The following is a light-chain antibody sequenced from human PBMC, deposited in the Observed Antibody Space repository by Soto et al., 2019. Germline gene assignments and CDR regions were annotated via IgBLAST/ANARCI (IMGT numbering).Light chain of an antibody. CDR3: CSYTASTTWV. Sequence: QSALTQPASVSGSPGQSITISCTGTNSDIGSHNFVSWYQHHPGKAPKLLIYELTNRPSGVSTRFSGSKSGNTASLTISGLQADDEGHYYCCSYTASTTWVFGGVTKLTVL. CDR1: NSDIGSHNF. J-gene: IGLJ3*02. CDR2: ELT. V-gene: IGLV2-14*01.